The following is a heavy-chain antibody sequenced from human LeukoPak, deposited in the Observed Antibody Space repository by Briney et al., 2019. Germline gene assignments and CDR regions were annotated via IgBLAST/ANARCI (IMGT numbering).Heavy chain of an antibody. CDR1: GYTFTSYT. J-gene: IGHJ3*02. Sequence: SVKVSCKASGYTFTSYTISWVRQAPGQGLEWMGRIIPILGIANYAQKFQGRVTITADKSTSTAYMELSSLRSEDTAVYYCARDKEGFYDFWSGSNAFDIWGQGTMVTVSS. CDR2: IIPILGIA. D-gene: IGHD3-3*01. V-gene: IGHV1-69*04. CDR3: ARDKEGFYDFWSGSNAFDI.